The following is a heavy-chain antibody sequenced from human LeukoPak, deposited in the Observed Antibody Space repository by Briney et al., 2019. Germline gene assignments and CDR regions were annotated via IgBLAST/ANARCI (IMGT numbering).Heavy chain of an antibody. V-gene: IGHV3-23*01. Sequence: GGSLRLSCAVSGTTLSNYGMSWVRQAPGKGLEWVAGISDSGGRTNYADSVKGRFTISRDNPKNTLYLQMNSMRAEDTAVYFCAKRGVVIRVILVGFHKEAYCFDSWGQGALVTVSS. CDR2: ISDSGGRT. D-gene: IGHD3-22*01. CDR1: GTTLSNYG. J-gene: IGHJ4*02. CDR3: AKRGVVIRVILVGFHKEAYCFDS.